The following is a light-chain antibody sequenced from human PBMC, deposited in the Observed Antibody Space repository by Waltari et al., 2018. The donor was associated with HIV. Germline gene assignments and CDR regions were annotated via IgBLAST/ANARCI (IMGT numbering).Light chain of an antibody. V-gene: IGLV1-51*01. CDR1: SPNLGNNY. J-gene: IGLJ2*01. CDR3: GTWDSSLSAVV. Sequence: QSVLTQPPSVSAAPGQKVTISCSGSSPNLGNNYVSWYKQLPGTAPKLLIYDNNKRPAGIPDRFSGSKSGTSATLGITGLQTGDEADYYCGTWDSSLSAVVFGGGTKLTVL. CDR2: DNN.